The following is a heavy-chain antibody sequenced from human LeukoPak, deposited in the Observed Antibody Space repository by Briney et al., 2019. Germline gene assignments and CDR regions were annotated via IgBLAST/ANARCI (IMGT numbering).Heavy chain of an antibody. D-gene: IGHD2-2*02. V-gene: IGHV3-7*01. J-gene: IGHJ6*03. CDR2: IKEDGSER. CDR1: GFTFSSYW. Sequence: GGSLRLSCAASGFTFSSYWMTWVRQAPGKGLEWVANIKEDGSERYYVDSMRGRFTISRDNAKNSLYLQMNSLRAEDTAVYFCARGRYCSSSSCYTKYYYMDVWGKGTTVTVSS. CDR3: ARGRYCSSSSCYTKYYYMDV.